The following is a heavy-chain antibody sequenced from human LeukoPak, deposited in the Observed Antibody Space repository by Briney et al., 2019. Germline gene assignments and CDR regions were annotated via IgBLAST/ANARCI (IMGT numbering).Heavy chain of an antibody. V-gene: IGHV3-21*01. Sequence: GGSLRLSCAASGFTFSSYSMNWVRQAPGKGLEWVSSIGSSSSYIYYADSVKGRFTISRDNAKNSLYLQMNSLRAEDTAVYYCASYPLPCSGYSSDAFDIWGQGTMVTVSS. CDR3: ASYPLPCSGYSSDAFDI. J-gene: IGHJ3*02. CDR2: IGSSSSYI. D-gene: IGHD3-3*01. CDR1: GFTFSSYS.